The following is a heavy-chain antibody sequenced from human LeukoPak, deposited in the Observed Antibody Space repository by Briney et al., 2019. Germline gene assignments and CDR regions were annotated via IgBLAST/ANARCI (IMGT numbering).Heavy chain of an antibody. J-gene: IGHJ4*02. CDR3: ARVSQFQFEDY. CDR2: INPSGGST. V-gene: IGHV1-46*01. D-gene: IGHD2-21*01. CDR1: GYTFTSYY. Sequence: GASVKVSCKASGYTFTSYYMHWVRQAPGQGLEWMGIINPSGGSTSYAQKFQGRVTMTRDTSTSTVYMGLSSLRSEDTAVYYCARVSQFQFEDYWGQGTLVTVSS.